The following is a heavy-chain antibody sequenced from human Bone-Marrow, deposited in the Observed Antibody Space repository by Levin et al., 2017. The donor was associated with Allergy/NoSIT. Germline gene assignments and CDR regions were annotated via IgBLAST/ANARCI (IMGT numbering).Heavy chain of an antibody. Sequence: SCAASGFTFSAFAMHWVRQAPGKGLECLALISYDGDDDYCADSLKGRFTVSRDNSNNTLYLQMNSLRADDTAVYYCAKGSCARGICSLDLWGQGTLVTVSS. D-gene: IGHD2-21*01. J-gene: IGHJ5*02. V-gene: IGHV3-30*18. CDR2: ISYDGDDD. CDR3: AKGSCARGICSLDL. CDR1: GFTFSAFA.